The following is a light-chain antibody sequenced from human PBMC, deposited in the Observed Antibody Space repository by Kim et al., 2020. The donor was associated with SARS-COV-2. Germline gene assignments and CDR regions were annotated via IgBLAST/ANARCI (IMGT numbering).Light chain of an antibody. CDR3: QKYDSAPWT. J-gene: IGKJ1*01. Sequence: ASVGDTVTITCRASQGIGHYLDWYQHKPGKVPMLLIYAGFDMESGVPSRFSGTGSGTDFTLTVTSLQPEDVATYYCQKYDSAPWTFGQGTKVDIK. V-gene: IGKV1-27*01. CDR1: QGIGHY. CDR2: AGF.